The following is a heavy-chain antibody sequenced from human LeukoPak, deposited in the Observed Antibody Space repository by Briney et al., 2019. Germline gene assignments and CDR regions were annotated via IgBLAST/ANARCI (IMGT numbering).Heavy chain of an antibody. CDR3: ARGRRFDYYLDV. Sequence: GGSLRLSCAASGFMFDNYWMHWVRQAPGKGLVWLSLVSSDGSSISYTDSVNGRFTISRDNAKNTLYLQMDSLRAEDTAVYYCARGRRFDYYLDVWGKGTTVTVSS. V-gene: IGHV3-74*01. D-gene: IGHD3-3*01. J-gene: IGHJ6*03. CDR1: GFMFDNYW. CDR2: VSSDGSSI.